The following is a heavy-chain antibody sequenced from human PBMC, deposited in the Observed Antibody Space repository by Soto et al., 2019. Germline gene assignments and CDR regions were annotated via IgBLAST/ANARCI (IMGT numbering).Heavy chain of an antibody. V-gene: IGHV3-15*07. CDR2: IKSKTDGGTT. J-gene: IGHJ6*02. CDR3: TTDGRDDFWSGYFHRPDYYYGMDV. CDR1: GFTFSNAW. Sequence: GGSTRLSCAASGFTFSNAWMNWVRQAPGKGLEWVGRIKSKTDGGTTDYAAPVKGRFTISRDDSKNTPYLQMNSLKTEDTAVYYCTTDGRDDFWSGYFHRPDYYYGMDVWGQGTTVTVSS. D-gene: IGHD3-3*01.